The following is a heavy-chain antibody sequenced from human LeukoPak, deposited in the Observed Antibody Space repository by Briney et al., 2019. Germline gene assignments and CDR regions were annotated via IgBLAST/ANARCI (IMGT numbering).Heavy chain of an antibody. CDR2: IYYSGST. J-gene: IGHJ4*02. CDR3: ARRLSSWYAFDY. Sequence: SETLSLTCTVSGGSITYYHWSWIRQPPGKGLEWIGYIYYSGSTNYNPSLKGRVTISVDTPKNQFSLKLSSVTAADTAVYYCARRLSSWYAFDYWGQGTLVTVSS. CDR1: GGSITYYH. V-gene: IGHV4-59*08. D-gene: IGHD6-13*01.